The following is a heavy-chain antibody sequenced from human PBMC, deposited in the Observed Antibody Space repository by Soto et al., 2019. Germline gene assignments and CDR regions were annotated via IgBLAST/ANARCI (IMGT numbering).Heavy chain of an antibody. V-gene: IGHV4-34*01. CDR1: GGSFSGYY. J-gene: IGHJ6*02. CDR2: INHSGST. D-gene: IGHD5-12*01. CDR3: ARGRGYNYLYYYYGMDV. Sequence: PSETLSLTCAVYGGSFSGYYWSWIRQPPGKGLEWIGEINHSGSTNYNPSPKSRVTISVDTSKNQFSLKLSSVTAADTAVYYCARGRGYNYLYYYYGMDVWGQGTTVTVSS.